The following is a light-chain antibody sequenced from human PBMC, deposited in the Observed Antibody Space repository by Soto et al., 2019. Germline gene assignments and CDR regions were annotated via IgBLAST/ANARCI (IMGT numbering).Light chain of an antibody. CDR2: AAS. CDR3: QQTYTTPFN. CDR1: QGINRY. Sequence: DIQMTQSPSSLSASVGDRVTITCRASQGINRYINWYQQKSGKAPKLLINAASSLQSGVPSRFSGSGSGTDFTLTISNLQPEDFATYYCQQTYTTPFNFGPGTKVDIK. V-gene: IGKV1-39*01. J-gene: IGKJ3*01.